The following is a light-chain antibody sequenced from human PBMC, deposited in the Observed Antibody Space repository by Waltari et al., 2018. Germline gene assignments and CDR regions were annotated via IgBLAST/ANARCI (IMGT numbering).Light chain of an antibody. V-gene: IGLV2-14*03. Sequence: SALTQPGSVSGSPGQSITIPCPGTIRDVGAYNYVSWYQQHPSKAPKRMIYDVSNRPSGVSNRFSGSKSGNTASLTISGLQAEDEADYYCSSYISSSTLELFGGGTSLTVL. CDR3: SSYISSSTLEL. CDR2: DVS. CDR1: IRDVGAYNY. J-gene: IGLJ2*01.